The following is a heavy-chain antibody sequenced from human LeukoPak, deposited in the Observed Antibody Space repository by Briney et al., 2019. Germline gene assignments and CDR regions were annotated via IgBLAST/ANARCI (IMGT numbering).Heavy chain of an antibody. CDR1: GYSISSGYN. D-gene: IGHD1-26*01. CDR3: ARAGGSYPPS. V-gene: IGHV4-38-2*01. CDR2: IYHSGST. Sequence: PSETLSLTCAVSGYSISSGYNWGWIRQPPGKGLEWIGSIYHSGSTYYNPSLKSRVTISVDTSKNQFSLKLSSVTAADTAVYYCARAGGSYPPSWGQGTLVTVSS. J-gene: IGHJ4*02.